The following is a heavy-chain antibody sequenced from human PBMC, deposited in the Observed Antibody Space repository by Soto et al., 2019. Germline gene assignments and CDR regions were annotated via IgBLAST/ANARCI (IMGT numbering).Heavy chain of an antibody. J-gene: IGHJ5*02. V-gene: IGHV3-49*03. CDR3: AKDSRYDILTGRNWFDP. D-gene: IGHD3-9*01. CDR2: IRSKAYGGTT. CDR1: GFTFGDYA. Sequence: SLRLSCTASGFTFGDYAMSWFRQAPGKGLEWVGFIRSKAYGGTTEYAASVKGRFTISRDDSKSIAYLQMNSLKTEDTAVYYCAKDSRYDILTGRNWFDPWGQGTLVTVSS.